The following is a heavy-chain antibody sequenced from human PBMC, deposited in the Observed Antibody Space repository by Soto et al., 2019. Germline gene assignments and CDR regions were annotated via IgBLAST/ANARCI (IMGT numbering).Heavy chain of an antibody. Sequence: PSETLSLTCTVSGGSISSSSYYWGWIRQPPGKGLEWIGSIYYSGSTYYNPSLKSRVTISVDTSKNQFSLKLSSVTAADTAVYYCGYGSGSYGHFDYWGQGTLVTVSS. V-gene: IGHV4-39*01. CDR1: GGSISSSSYY. J-gene: IGHJ4*02. CDR2: IYYSGST. CDR3: GYGSGSYGHFDY. D-gene: IGHD3-10*01.